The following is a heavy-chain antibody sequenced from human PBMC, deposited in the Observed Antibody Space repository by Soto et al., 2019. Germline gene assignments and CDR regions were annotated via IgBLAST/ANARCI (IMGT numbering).Heavy chain of an antibody. CDR2: IKSKSDGGTT. J-gene: IGHJ5*02. V-gene: IGHV3-15*01. D-gene: IGHD2-15*01. CDR3: TTDLWRIAVVVGSTGYFNP. CDR1: GFTFSDAW. Sequence: GCLRLSCAASGFTFSDAWMSWVRQAPGKGLDWVGRIKSKSDGGTTEYAAPVRGRFTISRDDSKNTLYLQMNSLKTEDTAVYYCTTDLWRIAVVVGSTGYFNPWGQGTPVTVSS.